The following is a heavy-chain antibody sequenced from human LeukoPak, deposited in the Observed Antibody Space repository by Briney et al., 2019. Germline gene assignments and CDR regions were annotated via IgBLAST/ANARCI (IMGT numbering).Heavy chain of an antibody. CDR2: IGIAGDT. Sequence: GGSLRHSCAPSGFTLSSYDMHWVRPATGKGVEWVSAIGIAGDTYYPGSVKGQFTISRENAKNSLYLQMNSLRAGGTAVYYCARGRARSFDYWGQGTLVTVSS. V-gene: IGHV3-13*01. J-gene: IGHJ4*02. CDR3: ARGRARSFDY. CDR1: GFTLSSYD.